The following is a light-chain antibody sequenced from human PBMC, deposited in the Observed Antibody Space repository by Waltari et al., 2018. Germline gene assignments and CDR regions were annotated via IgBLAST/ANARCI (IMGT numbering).Light chain of an antibody. V-gene: IGKV3-11*01. CDR3: QQCYSTPYT. Sequence: EIVLTQSPVTLSLSPGDTATPPCRATQSFGSYLAWYQRKPGQAPRLLIYDASNRAAGIPPRFSGGGSGTDFTLTISGLEPEDFAVYYCQQCYSTPYTFGQGTKLEIK. CDR2: DAS. CDR1: QSFGSY. J-gene: IGKJ2*01.